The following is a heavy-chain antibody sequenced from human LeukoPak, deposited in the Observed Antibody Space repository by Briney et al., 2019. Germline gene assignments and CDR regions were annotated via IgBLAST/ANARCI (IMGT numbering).Heavy chain of an antibody. D-gene: IGHD6-19*01. J-gene: IGHJ5*02. Sequence: PGGSLRLSCAASGFTFSSYAMSWVRQAPGKGLEWVAVISYDGSNKYYADSVKGRFTISRDNSKNTLYLQMNSLRAEDTAVYYCAKKYSSGWGDWFDPWGQGTLVTVSS. CDR1: GFTFSSYA. CDR3: AKKYSSGWGDWFDP. CDR2: ISYDGSNK. V-gene: IGHV3-30*18.